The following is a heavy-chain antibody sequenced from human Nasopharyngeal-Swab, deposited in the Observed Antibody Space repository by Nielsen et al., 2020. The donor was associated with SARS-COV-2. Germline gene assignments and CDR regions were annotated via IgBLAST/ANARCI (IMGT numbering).Heavy chain of an antibody. CDR3: ARVGYDFWSGYYVGYGMDV. CDR2: INHSGST. CDR1: DDSISSTNYY. D-gene: IGHD3-3*01. J-gene: IGHJ6*01. V-gene: IGHV4-39*07. Sequence: SETLSLTCTVSDDSISSTNYYWGWIRQPPGEGLEWIGEINHSGSTNYNPSLKSRVTISVDTSKNQFSLKLSSVTAADTAVYYCARVGYDFWSGYYVGYGMDVWGQGTTVTVSS.